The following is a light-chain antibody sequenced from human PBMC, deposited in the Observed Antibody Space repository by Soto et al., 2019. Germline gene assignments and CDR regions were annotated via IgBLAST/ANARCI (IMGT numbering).Light chain of an antibody. J-gene: IGKJ1*01. CDR2: GAS. CDR3: QQYNNWPPSWT. V-gene: IGKV3-15*01. CDR1: QSVSSN. Sequence: EIVMTQSPATLSVSPGERATLSCRASQSVSSNLAWYQQKPGQAPRLLIYGASTRATGIPARFSGSGSGTEFTLTISSLQSEDFADYYCQQYNNWPPSWTFGQGTKVDI.